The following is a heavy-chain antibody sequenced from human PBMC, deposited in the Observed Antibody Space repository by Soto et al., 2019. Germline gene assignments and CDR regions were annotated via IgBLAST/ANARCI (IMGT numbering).Heavy chain of an antibody. J-gene: IGHJ3*01. CDR3: ARGPFGDSPIDF. CDR1: GGTFSTNT. CDR2: IIPRNGDK. Sequence: QVQLVQSGAEVKRPGSSVKVSCKASGGTFSTNTISWVRQAPGQGLEWIGRIIPRNGDKILAQKFEGRVTLTRDTSVTTAYMDLSSLNSDDTAVYYCARGPFGDSPIDFWGPGTMVSVSS. V-gene: IGHV1-69*09. D-gene: IGHD3-10*01.